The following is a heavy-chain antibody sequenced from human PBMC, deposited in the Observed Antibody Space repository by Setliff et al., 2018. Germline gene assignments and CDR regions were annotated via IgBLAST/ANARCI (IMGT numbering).Heavy chain of an antibody. Sequence: SETLSLTCSVSGDSISSSSYYWGWIRQPPGKGLEWIGSINYSGITYYSPSLKSRVIVSVDTSKNQFSLKLSSVTAADTAVYYCARGGTYRYFDYWGQGALVTVSS. CDR1: GDSISSSSYY. J-gene: IGHJ4*02. V-gene: IGHV4-39*02. CDR3: ARGGTYRYFDY. CDR2: INYSGIT.